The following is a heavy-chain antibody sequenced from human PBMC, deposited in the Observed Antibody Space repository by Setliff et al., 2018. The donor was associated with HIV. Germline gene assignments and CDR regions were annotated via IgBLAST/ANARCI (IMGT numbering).Heavy chain of an antibody. V-gene: IGHV3-73*01. CDR1: GFGFSGSA. D-gene: IGHD2-8*01. Sequence: GSLRLSCAASGFGFSGSAMHWVRQASGKGLEWVGHIRTKANSYATVYAASVKGRFTISRDDAKNTAYLQMSSLKTEDTALYYCTRPQFFYDHNGRDNWGQGTLVTVSS. J-gene: IGHJ4*02. CDR2: IRTKANSYAT. CDR3: TRPQFFYDHNGRDN.